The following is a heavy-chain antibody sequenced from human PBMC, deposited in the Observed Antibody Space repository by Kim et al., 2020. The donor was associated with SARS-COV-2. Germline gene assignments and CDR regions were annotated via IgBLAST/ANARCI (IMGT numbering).Heavy chain of an antibody. D-gene: IGHD1-20*01. CDR1: GFTFSSYD. Sequence: LSLTCAASGFTFSSYDMHWVRQGTEKGLEWVSSIGTKADTYYPDSVKDRFTISREKAKDSFYLQMNSLRAEDTAVYYCARGPIEEGIRATKGYFDLWGRGTVVTVSS. J-gene: IGHJ2*01. CDR3: ARGPIEEGIRATKGYFDL. CDR2: IGTKADT. V-gene: IGHV3-13*04.